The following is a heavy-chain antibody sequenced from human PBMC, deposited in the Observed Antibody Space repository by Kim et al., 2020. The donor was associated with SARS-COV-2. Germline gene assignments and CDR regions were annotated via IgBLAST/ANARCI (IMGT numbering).Heavy chain of an antibody. J-gene: IGHJ4*02. V-gene: IGHV3-33*06. D-gene: IGHD5-12*01. Sequence: VKGRFHIPRDNSKNTLYPQMNSLRAEDTAVYYCAKDGRMATMGYFDYWGQGTLVTVSS. CDR3: AKDGRMATMGYFDY.